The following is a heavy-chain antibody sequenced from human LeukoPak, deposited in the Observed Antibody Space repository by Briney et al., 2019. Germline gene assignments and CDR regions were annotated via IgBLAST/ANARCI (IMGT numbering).Heavy chain of an antibody. V-gene: IGHV4-34*01. Sequence: SETLSLTCAVYGGSFSGYYWSWIRQPPEKGLEWIGEINHSGSTNYNPSLKSRVTISVDTSKNQFSLKLSSVTAADTAVYYCARAGDAGGTFDYWGQGTLVTVSS. J-gene: IGHJ4*02. D-gene: IGHD3-16*01. CDR3: ARAGDAGGTFDY. CDR2: INHSGST. CDR1: GGSFSGYY.